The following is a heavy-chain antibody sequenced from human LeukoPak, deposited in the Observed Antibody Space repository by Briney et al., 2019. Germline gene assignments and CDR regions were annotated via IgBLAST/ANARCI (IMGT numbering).Heavy chain of an antibody. Sequence: SETLSLTCAVSGGSISSYYWSWIRQPPGKGLEWIGYIGNSGTTNYNPSLKSRVTISVDTSKNQFSLNLSPVTAADTAVYYCARGDIWVDYWGQGTLVTVSS. D-gene: IGHD2-15*01. J-gene: IGHJ4*02. CDR1: GGSISSYY. CDR2: IGNSGTT. CDR3: ARGDIWVDY. V-gene: IGHV4-59*01.